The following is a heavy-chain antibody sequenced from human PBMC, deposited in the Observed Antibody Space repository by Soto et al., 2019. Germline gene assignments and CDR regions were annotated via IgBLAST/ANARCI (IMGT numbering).Heavy chain of an antibody. V-gene: IGHV6-1*01. CDR3: ARDWKHSSSWYNDGMDG. D-gene: IGHD6-13*01. J-gene: IGHJ6*02. CDR1: GDSVSSNSAA. Sequence: SQTLSLTCAISGDSVSSNSAAWNWIRQSPSRGLEWLGRTYYRSKWYNDYAVSVKSRTTINPDTSKNQFSLQLNSVTPEDTAVYYCARDWKHSSSWYNDGMDGWGQGTTVTFSS. CDR2: TYYRSKWYN.